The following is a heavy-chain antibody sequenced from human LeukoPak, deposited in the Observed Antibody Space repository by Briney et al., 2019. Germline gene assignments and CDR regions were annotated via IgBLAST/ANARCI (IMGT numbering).Heavy chain of an antibody. CDR3: ARGSTSSQNPPLYCGGDCYAFDI. Sequence: PSETLSLTCSVSGGSISSYYWSWIRQPAGKGLEWIGRIYNTGSTNYNPSLKSRVTMSVDTSKNQFSLKLSSVTAADTAVYYCARGSTSSQNPPLYCGGDCYAFDIWGQGTMVTVSS. D-gene: IGHD2-21*01. J-gene: IGHJ3*02. CDR2: IYNTGST. CDR1: GGSISSYY. V-gene: IGHV4-4*07.